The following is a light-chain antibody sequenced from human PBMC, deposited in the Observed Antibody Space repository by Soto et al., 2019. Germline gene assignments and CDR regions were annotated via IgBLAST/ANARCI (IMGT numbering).Light chain of an antibody. J-gene: IGLJ3*02. CDR2: DVT. CDR1: NSDVGGYNF. CDR3: SSYTRTNTLV. Sequence: QSALIQPVSVSGSPGQSITISCTGSNSDVGGYNFVSWYQQHPGKAPKLMIYDVTNRPSGVSNRFSASKSGDTASLTISGLQAEDEADYYCSSYTRTNTLVFGGGTKLTVL. V-gene: IGLV2-14*01.